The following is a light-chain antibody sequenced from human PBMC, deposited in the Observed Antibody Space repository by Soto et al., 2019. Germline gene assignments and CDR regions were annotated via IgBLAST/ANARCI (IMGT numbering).Light chain of an antibody. CDR1: ESVSSY. CDR2: HAS. Sequence: DIVLTQSPATLSLSPGERATLSCRASESVSSYLACYQHKPGQAPRLLINHASIRATDIPDRFSGSGSGTGFTPVISSPVTEDVADCYCQQRRNWPSLTFGGGTKVEIK. CDR3: QQRRNWPSLT. J-gene: IGKJ4*01. V-gene: IGKV3-11*01.